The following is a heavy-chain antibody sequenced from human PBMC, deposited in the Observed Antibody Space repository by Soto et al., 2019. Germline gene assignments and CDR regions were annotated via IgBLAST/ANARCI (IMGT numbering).Heavy chain of an antibody. CDR1: GYAFTSYG. CDR2: ISAYNGNT. J-gene: IGHJ4*02. Sequence: GASVKVSWKAAGYAFTSYGISWVRQAPGQGLEWMGWISAYNGNTNYAQKLQGRVTMTTDTSTSTAYMELRSLRSDDTAVYYCARDDRDAAIDYWGQGTLVTVSS. V-gene: IGHV1-18*01. CDR3: ARDDRDAAIDY. D-gene: IGHD6-25*01.